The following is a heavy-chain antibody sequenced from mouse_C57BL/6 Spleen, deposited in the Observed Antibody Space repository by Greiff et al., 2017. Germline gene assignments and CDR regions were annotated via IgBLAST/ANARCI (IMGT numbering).Heavy chain of an antibody. Sequence: VQLQQSGAELVKPGASVKLSCKASGYTFTEYTIHWVKQRSGQGLEWIGWFYPGSGSIKYNEKFKDKATLTADKSSSTVYMELSRLTSADASVYFCARHGPLYGSSFSYAMDYWGQGTSVTVSS. D-gene: IGHD1-1*01. CDR1: GYTFTEYT. CDR2: FYPGSGSI. V-gene: IGHV1-62-2*01. CDR3: ARHGPLYGSSFSYAMDY. J-gene: IGHJ4*01.